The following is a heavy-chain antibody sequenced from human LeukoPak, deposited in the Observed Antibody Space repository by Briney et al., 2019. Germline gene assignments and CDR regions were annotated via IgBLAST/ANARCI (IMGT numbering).Heavy chain of an antibody. Sequence: GASVKVSCKASGYTCTRSGITWVRQASGQGLEWMGWINAYNGSTNYAQNFQGRVIMTTDPSTNTAYMELRSLRSDDTAAFYCARAFYYGFLSGYYTFDYWGPGTLVTVSS. V-gene: IGHV1-18*01. CDR1: GYTCTRSG. D-gene: IGHD3-3*01. CDR3: ARAFYYGFLSGYYTFDY. CDR2: INAYNGST. J-gene: IGHJ4*02.